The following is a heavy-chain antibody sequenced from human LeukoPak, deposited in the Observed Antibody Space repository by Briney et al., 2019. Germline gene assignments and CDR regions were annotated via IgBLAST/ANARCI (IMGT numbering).Heavy chain of an antibody. J-gene: IGHJ4*02. CDR1: GGSISSGIYS. CDR3: ARDSGDYPYYFDF. V-gene: IGHV4-30-2*01. CDR2: IYRTGST. Sequence: SETLSLTCAVSGGSISSGIYSWNWLRQPPGQGLEWIGYIYRTGSTYYNPSLRSRVTISVDTSKNQFSLKLSSATAADTAVYYCARDSGDYPYYFDFWGQGTLVTVSS. D-gene: IGHD4-17*01.